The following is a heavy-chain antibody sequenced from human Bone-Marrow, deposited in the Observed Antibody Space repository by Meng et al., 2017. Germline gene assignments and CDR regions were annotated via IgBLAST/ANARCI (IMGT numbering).Heavy chain of an antibody. J-gene: IGHJ5*02. CDR3: ATEGHSGSPLGTFDP. CDR2: FDPEDGET. Sequence: QVQLVQSGAEVKKPGASVKVSCKVSGYTLTEFSVHWVRQPPGKGLEWMGGFDPEDGETIYAQKFQGRVTMTEDTSTDTAYMELSSLRSEDTAVYYCATEGHSGSPLGTFDPWGQGALVTVSS. CDR1: GYTLTEFS. D-gene: IGHD1-26*01. V-gene: IGHV1-24*01.